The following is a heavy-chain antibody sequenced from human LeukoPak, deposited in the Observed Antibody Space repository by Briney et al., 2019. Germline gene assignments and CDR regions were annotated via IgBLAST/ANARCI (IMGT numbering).Heavy chain of an antibody. CDR3: ASPKLGYCSGGSCRSYAFDI. J-gene: IGHJ3*02. V-gene: IGHV4-34*01. CDR1: GGSFYGYY. CDR2: TNHSRST. Sequence: PSETLSLTCAVYGGSFYGYYWSWLPPAPGKGLVWMRETNHSRSTNYNPSLKSRGTISVDTPKIQFSLKLSSVTAADTAVYYCASPKLGYCSGGSCRSYAFDIWGQGTMVTVSS. D-gene: IGHD2-15*01.